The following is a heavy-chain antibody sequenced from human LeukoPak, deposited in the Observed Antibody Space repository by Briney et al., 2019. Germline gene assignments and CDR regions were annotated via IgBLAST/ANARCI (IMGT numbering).Heavy chain of an antibody. V-gene: IGHV1-69*04. J-gene: IGHJ4*02. CDR3: ASSDLGYCSGGSCQTFDY. Sequence: SVTVSCKASGGTFSSYAISWVGQAPGQGLEWMGRVIPMFGRANYAQKFQGRVTITADKSTTTAYMKLSSLSSEDTAVYYSASSDLGYCSGGSCQTFDYWGQGTLVTVSS. CDR2: VIPMFGRA. CDR1: GGTFSSYA. D-gene: IGHD2-15*01.